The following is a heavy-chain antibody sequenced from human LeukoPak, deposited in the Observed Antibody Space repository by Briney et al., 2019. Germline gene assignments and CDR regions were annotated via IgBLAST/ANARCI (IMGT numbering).Heavy chain of an antibody. CDR2: IKQDGSEK. Sequence: GGSLRLSYAASGFTFSNYWMTWVRQGPGKGLEWVANIKQDGSEKYYVDAVKGRFTISRDNAKNSLYLQMNNLRAEDTAVYYCASSRYYYGLGSSPPFDYWGQGDLVIVSS. D-gene: IGHD3-10*01. CDR1: GFTFSNYW. CDR3: ASSRYYYGLGSSPPFDY. J-gene: IGHJ4*02. V-gene: IGHV3-7*01.